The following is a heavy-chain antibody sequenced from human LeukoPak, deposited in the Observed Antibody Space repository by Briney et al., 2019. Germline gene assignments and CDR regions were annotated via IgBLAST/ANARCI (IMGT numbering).Heavy chain of an antibody. D-gene: IGHD3-9*01. CDR2: IGGRDGGT. Sequence: PGRSLRLSCAASGFIFSNYAMSWVRQAPGKGLEWVSAIGGRDGGTYYADSVKGRFTVSRDDPKNTLYLQMNTLRVEDTAVYYCAKWGDYDILTGYYDYDYWGHGTLVTVSS. CDR3: AKWGDYDILTGYYDYDY. CDR1: GFIFSNYA. V-gene: IGHV3-23*01. J-gene: IGHJ4*01.